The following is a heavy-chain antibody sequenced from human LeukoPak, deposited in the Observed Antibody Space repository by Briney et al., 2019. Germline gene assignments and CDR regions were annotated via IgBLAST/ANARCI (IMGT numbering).Heavy chain of an antibody. CDR1: GFTFSSYA. V-gene: IGHV3-23*01. CDR2: IVGSDGST. CDR3: AKRDSSGWYYFDY. D-gene: IGHD6-19*01. J-gene: IGHJ4*02. Sequence: GGSLRLSCAASGFTFSSYAMSWVRQAPGKGLEWVSAIVGSDGSTFYADSVKGRFTISRDNSKNTLYLQMNSLRAEDTAVYYCAKRDSSGWYYFDYWGQGTLVTVSS.